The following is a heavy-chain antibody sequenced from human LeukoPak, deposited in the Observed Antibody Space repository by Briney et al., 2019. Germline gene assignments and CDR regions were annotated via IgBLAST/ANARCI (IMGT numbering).Heavy chain of an antibody. CDR2: ISSSGSTI. D-gene: IGHD1-26*01. CDR1: GFTFSDYY. Sequence: GGSLRLSCAASGFTFSDYYMSWIRQAPGKGLEWVSYISSSGSTIYYADSVKGRFTISRDNAENSLYLQMNSLRAEDTAVYYCASGEWELLAFDYWGQGTLVTVSS. CDR3: ASGEWELLAFDY. V-gene: IGHV3-11*01. J-gene: IGHJ4*02.